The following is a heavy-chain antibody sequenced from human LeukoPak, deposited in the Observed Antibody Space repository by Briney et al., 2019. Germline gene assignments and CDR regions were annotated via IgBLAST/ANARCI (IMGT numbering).Heavy chain of an antibody. CDR3: ARDANIVVVPAATVAYYYGMDV. D-gene: IGHD2-2*01. CDR2: ISGSGGST. J-gene: IGHJ6*02. V-gene: IGHV3-23*01. Sequence: GGSLRLSCAASGFTFSSYAMSWVHQAPGKGLEWVSAISGSGGSTYYADSVKGRFTISRDNSKNTLYLQMNSLRAEDTAVYYCARDANIVVVPAATVAYYYGMDVWGQGTTVTVSS. CDR1: GFTFSSYA.